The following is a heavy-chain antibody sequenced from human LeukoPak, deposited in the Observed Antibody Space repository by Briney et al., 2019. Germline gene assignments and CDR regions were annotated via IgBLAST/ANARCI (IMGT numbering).Heavy chain of an antibody. Sequence: GGSLRLSCAASGFTFSSYSMNWVRQAPGKGLEWVSSISSSSYIYYADSVKGRFTISRDNAKNSLYLQMNSLRAEDTAVYYCARDYPAANFDYWGQGTLVTVSS. V-gene: IGHV3-21*01. CDR2: ISSSSYI. CDR1: GFTFSSYS. CDR3: ARDYPAANFDY. J-gene: IGHJ4*02.